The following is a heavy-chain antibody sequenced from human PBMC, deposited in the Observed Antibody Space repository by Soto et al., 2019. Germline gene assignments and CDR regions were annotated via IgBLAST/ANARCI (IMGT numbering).Heavy chain of an antibody. J-gene: IGHJ5*02. D-gene: IGHD3-10*01. CDR1: GFSLSTSGVG. CDR3: AHSPRSRGVITPGWFDP. V-gene: IGHV2-5*02. Sequence: QITLKESGPTLVKPTQTLTLTCTFSGFSLSTSGVGVGWIRQPPGKALEWLALIYWDDDKRYSPSLKSRLTIPKDTSKNQVVLTMTNMDPVDTATYYCAHSPRSRGVITPGWFDPWGQGTLVTFSS. CDR2: IYWDDDK.